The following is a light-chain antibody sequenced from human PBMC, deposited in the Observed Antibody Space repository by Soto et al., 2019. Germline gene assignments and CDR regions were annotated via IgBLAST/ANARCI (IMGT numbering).Light chain of an antibody. J-gene: IGKJ5*01. Sequence: EIVLTQSPGTLSLSPGERATLSCRASQSVSNNYLAWFQQKPGQGPRLLIYDASSRAPGIPDRFSGSGSGTDFALTISRLEPEDFAVYCWQQYGSSPISFGQGTRLEI. CDR1: QSVSNNY. CDR2: DAS. CDR3: QQYGSSPIS. V-gene: IGKV3-20*01.